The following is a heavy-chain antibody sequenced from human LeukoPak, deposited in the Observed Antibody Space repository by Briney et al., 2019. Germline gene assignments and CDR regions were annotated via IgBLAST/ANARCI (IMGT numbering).Heavy chain of an antibody. CDR3: ARDLVDIVVVPAATNYYYYMDV. D-gene: IGHD2-2*01. CDR1: GYTFTGYY. CDR2: INPNNGGT. Sequence: GASVKFSCKASGYTFTGYYMHWVRQAPGQGLEWMGWINPNNGGTSYAQKFQGRVTMTRDTSITTAYMELSRLRSDDTAVYYCARDLVDIVVVPAATNYYYYMDVWGKGTTVTVSS. J-gene: IGHJ6*03. V-gene: IGHV1-2*02.